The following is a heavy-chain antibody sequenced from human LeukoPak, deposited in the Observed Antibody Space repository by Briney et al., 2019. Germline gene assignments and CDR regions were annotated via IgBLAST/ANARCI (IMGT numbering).Heavy chain of an antibody. J-gene: IGHJ6*02. CDR2: FXPEDGET. Sequence: XHWXRXAPXXXXXXMXGFXPEDGETIYAQKFQGRVTMTEDTSTDTAYMELSSLRSEDTAVYYCATGPAGVAGHYYYGMDVWGQGTTVTVSS. V-gene: IGHV1-24*01. D-gene: IGHD3-3*01. CDR3: ATGPAGVAGHYYYGMDV.